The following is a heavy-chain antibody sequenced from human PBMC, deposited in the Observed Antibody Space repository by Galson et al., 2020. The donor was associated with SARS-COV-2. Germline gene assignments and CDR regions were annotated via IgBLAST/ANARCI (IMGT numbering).Heavy chain of an antibody. CDR3: TTDRGYDFWSGYLGGWFDP. V-gene: IGHV3-15*01. D-gene: IGHD3-3*01. CDR2: IKSKTDGGTT. J-gene: IGHJ5*02. Sequence: TGGSLRLSCAASGFTFSNAWMSWVRQAPGKGLEWVGRIKSKTDGGTTDYAAPVKGRFTISRDDSKNTLYLQMNSLKTEDTAVYYCTTDRGYDFWSGYLGGWFDPWGQGTLVTVSS. CDR1: GFTFSNAW.